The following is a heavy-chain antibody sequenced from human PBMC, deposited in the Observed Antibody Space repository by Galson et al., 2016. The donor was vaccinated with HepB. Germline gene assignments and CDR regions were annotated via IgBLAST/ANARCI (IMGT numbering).Heavy chain of an antibody. CDR1: GFTLAGNG. V-gene: IGHV3-23*01. Sequence: SLRLSCAASGFTLAGNGMTWARQAPGKGLEWVSDIGGSDGYTYYADSVKGRFTISRDNSKNIVYLQMNSLRAEDTAIYYCGGHGGHSAWGQGTPVTVSS. D-gene: IGHD2-15*01. CDR2: IGGSDGYT. J-gene: IGHJ4*02. CDR3: GGHGGHSA.